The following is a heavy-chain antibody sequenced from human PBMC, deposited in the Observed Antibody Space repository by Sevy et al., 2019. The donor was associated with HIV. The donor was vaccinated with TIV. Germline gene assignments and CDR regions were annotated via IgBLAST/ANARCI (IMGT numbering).Heavy chain of an antibody. CDR2: IMQDGSEK. J-gene: IGHJ4*01. D-gene: IGHD3-10*01. CDR3: ARDSHGSGSYYNVLVFDY. CDR1: GFTFSSYW. V-gene: IGHV3-7*03. Sequence: GGSLRLSCAASGFTFSSYWMSWVRQAPGKGLEWVANIMQDGSEKYYLDSVKGRFTISRDNAKNSLYLQMNSLRAEDTAVYYCARDSHGSGSYYNVLVFDYWGHGTLVTVSS.